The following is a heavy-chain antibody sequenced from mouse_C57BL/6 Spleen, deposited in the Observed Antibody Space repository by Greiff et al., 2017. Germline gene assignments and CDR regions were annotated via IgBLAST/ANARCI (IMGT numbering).Heavy chain of an antibody. CDR2: IRSGSSTI. CDR1: GFTFSDYG. Sequence: EVKLVESGGGLVKPGGSLKLSCAASGFTFSDYGMHWVRQAPEQGLEWVAYIRSGSSTIYYADTVKGRFTISRDNAKNTLFLQMTSLRAEDTAMDYCAKGGYYYGSHYAMDYWGQGTSVTVSS. D-gene: IGHD1-1*01. J-gene: IGHJ4*01. V-gene: IGHV5-17*01. CDR3: AKGGYYYGSHYAMDY.